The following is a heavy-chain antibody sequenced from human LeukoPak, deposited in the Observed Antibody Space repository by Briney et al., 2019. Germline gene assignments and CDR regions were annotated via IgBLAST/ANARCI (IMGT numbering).Heavy chain of an antibody. J-gene: IGHJ4*02. Sequence: GRSLRLSCGASGFTFSNYGMHWVRQAPGKGLEWVAVIWYDGSNKYYADSVKGRFNISRGNSKNTLYLQMNSLRAEDTALYYCARYGDSGTYPGYWGQGTLVTVSS. CDR2: IWYDGSNK. CDR1: GFTFSNYG. D-gene: IGHD1-26*01. V-gene: IGHV3-33*01. CDR3: ARYGDSGTYPGY.